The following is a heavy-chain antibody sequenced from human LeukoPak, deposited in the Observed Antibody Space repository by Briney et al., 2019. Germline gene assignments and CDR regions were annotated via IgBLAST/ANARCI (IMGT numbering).Heavy chain of an antibody. Sequence: GGSRRLSCAASGFTFSSYSMNWVRQAPGKGLEWVSSISSSSSYIYYADSVKGRFTISRDNAKNSLYLQMNSLRAEDTAVYYCASSGARSSSWFSMSGVRTYYYYYMDVWGKGTTVTVSS. J-gene: IGHJ6*03. CDR2: ISSSSSYI. CDR3: ASSGARSSSWFSMSGVRTYYYYYMDV. V-gene: IGHV3-21*01. CDR1: GFTFSSYS. D-gene: IGHD6-13*01.